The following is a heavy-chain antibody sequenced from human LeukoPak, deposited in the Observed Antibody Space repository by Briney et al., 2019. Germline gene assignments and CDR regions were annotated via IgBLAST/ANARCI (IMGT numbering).Heavy chain of an antibody. Sequence: GASVKISCKASGYTFTGYYMHWVRQAPGQGLEWMGWINPNSGGTNYAQKFQGRVTMTRDTSISTAYMELSRLRSDDTAVYYCARDSTLFHYDFWSGYYAVGDYWGQGTLVTVSS. CDR1: GYTFTGYY. D-gene: IGHD3-3*01. V-gene: IGHV1-2*02. CDR2: INPNSGGT. CDR3: ARDSTLFHYDFWSGYYAVGDY. J-gene: IGHJ4*02.